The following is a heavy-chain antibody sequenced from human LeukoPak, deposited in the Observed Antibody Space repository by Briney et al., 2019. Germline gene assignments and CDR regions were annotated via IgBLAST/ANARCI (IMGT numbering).Heavy chain of an antibody. V-gene: IGHV2-5*02. Sequence: SGPTLVNSTQTLTLTCTFSGFSLSTSGVGVGWIRQPPGKALEWLALIYWDDDKRYSPSLKSRLTITKDTSKNQVVLTMTNMDPGTPAKNSGPTRRGAGWSFDPFDSGGKG. J-gene: IGHJ3*01. CDR2: IYWDDDK. CDR1: GFSLSTSGVG. CDR3: PTRRGAGWSFDPFDS. D-gene: IGHD6-19*01.